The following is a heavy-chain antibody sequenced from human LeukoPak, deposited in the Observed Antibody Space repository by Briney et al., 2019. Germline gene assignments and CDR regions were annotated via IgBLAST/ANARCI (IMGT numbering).Heavy chain of an antibody. CDR1: GFTFSSYS. CDR2: ISSSSSYI. Sequence: GGSLRLSCAASGFTFSSYSMNWVRQAPGKGLEWASSISSSSSYIYYADSVKGRFTISRDNAKNSLYLQMNSLRAEDTAVYYCARDREYYDILTGYHNDYWGQGTLVTVSS. CDR3: ARDREYYDILTGYHNDY. J-gene: IGHJ4*02. V-gene: IGHV3-21*01. D-gene: IGHD3-9*01.